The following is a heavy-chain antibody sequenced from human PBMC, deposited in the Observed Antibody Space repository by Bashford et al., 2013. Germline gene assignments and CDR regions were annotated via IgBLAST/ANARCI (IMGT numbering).Heavy chain of an antibody. V-gene: IGHV5-51*01. D-gene: IGHD3-3*01. Sequence: GESLKISCKGSGYIFTNVLDRLGAPDARKGLEWMGSHLSCDSDTTYSPSFQGQVTISADKSISTAYLQWSSLKTSDTAMYYCARVGVFGFLIDYFGMDVWGQGTTVTVSS. CDR1: GYIFTNVL. CDR3: ARVGVFGFLIDYFGMDV. J-gene: IGHJ6*02. CDR2: LSCDSDT.